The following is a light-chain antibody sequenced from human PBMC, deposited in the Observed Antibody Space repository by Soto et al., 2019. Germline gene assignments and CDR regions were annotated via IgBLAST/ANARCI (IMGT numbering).Light chain of an antibody. CDR2: GAS. CDR3: QQYSDSWWT. V-gene: IGKV3-20*01. J-gene: IGKJ1*01. CDR1: QSVSSSY. Sequence: IVLTQSPGTLSLSPGERATLSCRASQSVSSSYFAWYQQKPGQAPRLLIYGASSRATGIPDRFSGSGSGTDFTLTISRLEPEDFAVYYCQQYSDSWWTFGQGTKVDIK.